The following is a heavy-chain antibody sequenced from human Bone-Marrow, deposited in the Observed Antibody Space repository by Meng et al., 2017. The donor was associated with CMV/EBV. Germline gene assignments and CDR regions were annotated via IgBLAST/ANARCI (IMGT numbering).Heavy chain of an antibody. CDR2: IRYDGSNK. CDR3: GRAGGGYYYYGMDV. CDR1: GFTFSSYA. V-gene: IGHV3-30*02. J-gene: IGHJ6*02. Sequence: GESLKISCAASGFTFSSYAMSWVRQAPGKGLEWVAFIRYDGSNKYYADSVKGRFTISRDNSKNTLYLQMNSLRAEDTAVYYCGRAGGGYYYYGMDVWGQGTTVTVSS. D-gene: IGHD5-24*01.